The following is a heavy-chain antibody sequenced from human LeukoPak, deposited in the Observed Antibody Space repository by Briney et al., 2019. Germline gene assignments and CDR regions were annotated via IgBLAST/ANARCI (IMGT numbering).Heavy chain of an antibody. CDR1: GGSFSGYY. D-gene: IGHD3-9*01. V-gene: IGHV4-34*01. CDR2: INHSGST. Sequence: TPSETLSLTCAVYGGSFSGYYWSWIRQPPGKGLEWIGEINHSGSTNYNPSLKSRVTISVDTSENQFSLKLSSVTAADTAVYYCARGELRYFDWLRAPPTSRRAFDIWGQGTMVTVSS. J-gene: IGHJ3*02. CDR3: ARGELRYFDWLRAPPTSRRAFDI.